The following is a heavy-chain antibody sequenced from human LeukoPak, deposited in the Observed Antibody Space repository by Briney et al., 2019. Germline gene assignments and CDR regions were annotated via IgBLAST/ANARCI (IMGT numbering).Heavy chain of an antibody. Sequence: GGSLRLSCAASGFTLSSYSMNWVRQAPGKGLEWVSYISSSSSTIYYADSVKGRFTISRDNAKNSLYLQMNSLRDEDTAVYYCARVPYSSSHTYYYYMDVWGKGTTVTVSS. D-gene: IGHD6-6*01. V-gene: IGHV3-48*02. CDR3: ARVPYSSSHTYYYYMDV. J-gene: IGHJ6*03. CDR2: ISSSSSTI. CDR1: GFTLSSYS.